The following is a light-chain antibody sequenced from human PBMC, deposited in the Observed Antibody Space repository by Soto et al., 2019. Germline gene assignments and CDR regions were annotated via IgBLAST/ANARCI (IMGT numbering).Light chain of an antibody. CDR1: QSVSSY. CDR3: QQYNNYST. J-gene: IGKJ1*01. V-gene: IGKV3-11*01. Sequence: EIVLTQSPATLSLSPGEIATLSCSASQSVSSYLALYQQKPGQAPRLLIYDASISVTGIPARFSGSGSGTEFPLTISSLQPDDFTTYYCQQYNNYSTFGQGTKVDIK. CDR2: DAS.